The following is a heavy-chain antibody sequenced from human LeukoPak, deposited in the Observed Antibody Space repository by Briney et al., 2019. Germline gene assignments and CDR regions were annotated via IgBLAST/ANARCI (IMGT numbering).Heavy chain of an antibody. J-gene: IGHJ4*02. CDR1: GFTFSSYA. Sequence: GGSLRLSCAASGFTFSSYAMSWVRQAPGKGLEWVSAISGSGGSTYYADSVKGRFTISRDNSKNTLYLQMNSLRAEDTAVYYCARDGGYSGSNLWGQGTLVTVSS. CDR2: ISGSGGST. V-gene: IGHV3-23*01. D-gene: IGHD5-12*01. CDR3: ARDGGYSGSNL.